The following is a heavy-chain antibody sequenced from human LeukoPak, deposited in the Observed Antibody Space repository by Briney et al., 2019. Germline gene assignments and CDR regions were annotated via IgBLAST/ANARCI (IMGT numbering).Heavy chain of an antibody. V-gene: IGHV3-21*01. CDR1: GFTFSSYS. CDR2: ISSSSRYI. D-gene: IGHD1-1*01. J-gene: IGHJ6*04. Sequence: GGSLRLSCAASGFTFSSYSMNWVRQAPGKGLEWVSSISSSSRYIYYADSVKGRFTISRDNAKNSLYLQMNSLRAEDTAVYYCARDLGTGTMWIVGYYYYGMDVWGKGTTVTVSS. CDR3: ARDLGTGTMWIVGYYYYGMDV.